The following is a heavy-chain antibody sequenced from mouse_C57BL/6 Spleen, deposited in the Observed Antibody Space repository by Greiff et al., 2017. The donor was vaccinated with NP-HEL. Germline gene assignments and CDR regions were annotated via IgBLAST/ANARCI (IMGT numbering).Heavy chain of an antibody. J-gene: IGHJ3*01. CDR1: GFTFSSYA. CDR2: ISDGGSYT. D-gene: IGHD1-1*01. Sequence: EVKLVESGGGLVKPGGSLKLSCAASGFTFSSYAMSWVRQTPEKRLEWVATISDGGSYTYYPDNVKGRFTISRDNAKNNLYLQMSHLKSEDTAMYYCARDKTSSPFAYWGQGTLVTVSA. CDR3: ARDKTSSPFAY. V-gene: IGHV5-4*01.